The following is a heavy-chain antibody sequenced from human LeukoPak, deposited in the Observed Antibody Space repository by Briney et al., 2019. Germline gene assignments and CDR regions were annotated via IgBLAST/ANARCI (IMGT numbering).Heavy chain of an antibody. CDR3: AKRGMTTNKEGFDY. J-gene: IGHJ4*02. CDR1: GFTFSSYA. CDR2: VSDIGRST. V-gene: IGHV3-23*01. D-gene: IGHD5-24*01. Sequence: GGSLRLSCVASGFTFSSYAMSWVRQAPGKGLEWVSAVSDIGRSTYYADSVKGRFTISRDNSKNTLYLHMNSLRAEDTAVYYCAKRGMTTNKEGFDYWGQGTLVTVSS.